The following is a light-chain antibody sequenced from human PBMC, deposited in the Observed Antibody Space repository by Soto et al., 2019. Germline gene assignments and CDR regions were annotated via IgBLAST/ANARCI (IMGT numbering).Light chain of an antibody. V-gene: IGKV3D-20*02. CDR2: DAL. Sequence: IVLTQSPGTLSLSPGERATLSCRASQSVSSNFLAWYQQKPGQAPRLLIYDALKRATGTPDRFSGSGSGTDFTFTISRLEPEDFAVYYCQQRSNWPPITFGPGTKVDLK. J-gene: IGKJ3*01. CDR1: QSVSSNF. CDR3: QQRSNWPPIT.